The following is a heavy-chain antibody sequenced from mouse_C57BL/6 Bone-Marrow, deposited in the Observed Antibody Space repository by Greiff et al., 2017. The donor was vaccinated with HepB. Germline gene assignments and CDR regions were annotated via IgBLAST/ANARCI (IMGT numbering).Heavy chain of an antibody. Sequence: VQLVESGAELVRPGASVTLSCKASGYTFTDYEMHWVKQTPVHGLEWIGAIDPETGGTAYNQKFKGKAILTADKSSSTAYMELRSLTSEDSAVYYCTRPMGDGSLAYGGQGTLVTVSA. V-gene: IGHV1-15*01. J-gene: IGHJ3*01. CDR1: GYTFTDYE. CDR2: IDPETGGT. CDR3: TRPMGDGSLAY. D-gene: IGHD2-3*01.